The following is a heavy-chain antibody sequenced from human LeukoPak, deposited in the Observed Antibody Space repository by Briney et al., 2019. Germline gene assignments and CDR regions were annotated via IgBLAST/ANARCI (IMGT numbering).Heavy chain of an antibody. CDR2: IYYSGST. J-gene: IGHJ5*02. Sequence: PSETLSLTCAVYGGSFSGYYWSWIRQPPGKGLEWIGYIYYSGSTNYNPSLKSRVTISVDTSKNQFSLKLSSVTAADTAVYYCAREGASSSWYQPNWFDPWGQGVLVTVSS. CDR1: GGSFSGYY. D-gene: IGHD6-13*01. V-gene: IGHV4-34*11. CDR3: AREGASSSWYQPNWFDP.